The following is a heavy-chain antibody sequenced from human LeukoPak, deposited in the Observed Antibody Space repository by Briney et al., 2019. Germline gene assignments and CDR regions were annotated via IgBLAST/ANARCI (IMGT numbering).Heavy chain of an antibody. CDR3: AKSVAIHFYYGLDV. V-gene: IGHV3-48*01. D-gene: IGHD3-3*01. CDR1: VFTFSSYS. J-gene: IGHJ6*02. CDR2: ISSSSSTI. Sequence: GGALRLSCAASVFTFSSYSMNWVRQAPGKGREWVSYISSSSSTIYYADSVKGRFTISRDNSKNTLFLQMNSLRVEDTAPYYCAKSVAIHFYYGLDVWGQVTTVTVSS.